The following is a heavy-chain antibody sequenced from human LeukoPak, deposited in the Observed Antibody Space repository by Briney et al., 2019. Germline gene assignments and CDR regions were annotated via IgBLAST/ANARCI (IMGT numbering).Heavy chain of an antibody. Sequence: GGSLRLSCAASGFTFSSYSMNWVRQAPGKGLEWVSSISSTSSYIYYADSVKGRFTISRDDAKNSLYLQMNSLRAEDTAVYYCARGTNWNYVSFDYWSQGILVTVSS. CDR1: GFTFSSYS. CDR3: ARGTNWNYVSFDY. CDR2: ISSTSSYI. V-gene: IGHV3-21*01. J-gene: IGHJ4*02. D-gene: IGHD1-7*01.